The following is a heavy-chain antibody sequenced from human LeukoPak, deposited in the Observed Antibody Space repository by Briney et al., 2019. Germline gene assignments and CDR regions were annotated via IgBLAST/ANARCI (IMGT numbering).Heavy chain of an antibody. V-gene: IGHV3-30-3*01. CDR2: ISYDGSHK. J-gene: IGHJ4*02. CDR3: ARRSAAVDY. CDR1: GFNVSAYA. D-gene: IGHD6-25*01. Sequence: GGSLRFSGAVYGFNVSAYAMHWVRQAPGKGLDWVAVISYDGSHKYYADSVRGRFTISRDNSKNTVYLQMNSLRTEDTAVYSCARRSAAVDYWGQGTLVTVSS.